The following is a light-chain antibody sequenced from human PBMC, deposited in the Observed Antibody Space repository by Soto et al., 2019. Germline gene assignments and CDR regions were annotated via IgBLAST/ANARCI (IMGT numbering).Light chain of an antibody. Sequence: QSVLTQPPSVSGAPGQRVTISCTGSRSNIGAGYDVHWYQQLPGTAPKLLIYGNSNRPSGVPDRFSGSKSGTSASLAIIGLQAEDEADYYCQSYDSSLSVVVFGGGTKLTVL. J-gene: IGLJ2*01. CDR3: QSYDSSLSVVV. CDR2: GNS. V-gene: IGLV1-40*01. CDR1: RSNIGAGYD.